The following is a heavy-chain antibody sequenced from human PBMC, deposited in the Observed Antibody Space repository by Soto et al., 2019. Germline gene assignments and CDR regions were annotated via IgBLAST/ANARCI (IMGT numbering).Heavy chain of an antibody. V-gene: IGHV2-5*02. Sequence: QITLKESGPTLVKSTQTLTVTCTFSGFSLTTDGEGVGWVRQSPGEALEWLALIYWDDDERYSPSLKTRLTITKDIPRNQVVLVMTSMEPVDTGTYFGPHSRNLITEDAQVGDFDYWGQGT. CDR1: GFSLTTDGEG. D-gene: IGHD1-26*01. CDR3: PHSRNLITEDAQVGDFDY. J-gene: IGHJ4*02. CDR2: IYWDDDE.